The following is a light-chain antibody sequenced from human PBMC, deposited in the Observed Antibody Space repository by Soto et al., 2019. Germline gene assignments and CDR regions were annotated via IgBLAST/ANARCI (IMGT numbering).Light chain of an antibody. J-gene: IGKJ1*01. V-gene: IGKV1-5*03. CDR3: QHYNSYSIT. Sequence: DIQMTQSPSTLSASIGDRVTITCRASQSIDSWLAWYQQKPGKGPNLLIYKASSLQTGVPTRFSGSGSGTESILTISSLQADDFATYCCQHYNSYSITFGQGTKVEVK. CDR2: KAS. CDR1: QSIDSW.